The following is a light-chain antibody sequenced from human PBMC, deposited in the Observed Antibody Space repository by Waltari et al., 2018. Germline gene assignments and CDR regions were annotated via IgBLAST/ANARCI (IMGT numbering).Light chain of an antibody. CDR1: STYNF. CDR3: GTWDNSVSVSV. J-gene: IGLJ3*02. CDR2: ENN. V-gene: IGLV1-51*02. Sequence: QSVLTQPPSVSAAPGQKVTISCSGASTYNFVSWYQQVPGTAPTLLIYENNKPPPGIPDRFTGAKSGTSATLDITGLQTGDEADYYCGTWDNSVSVSVFGGGTKLTVL.